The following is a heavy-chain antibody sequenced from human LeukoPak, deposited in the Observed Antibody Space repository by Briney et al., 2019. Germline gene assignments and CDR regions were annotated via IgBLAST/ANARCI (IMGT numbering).Heavy chain of an antibody. CDR1: GGSISNNDYY. CDR2: IYYSGRT. CDR3: ARVPRGAARRPFDP. V-gene: IGHV4-39*01. Sequence: SETLSLTCTVSGGSISNNDYYWGWVRQPQGKGLEWIGSIYYSGRTYYNPSLKSRVSISVDTSKNQFSLKLSSVTAADTAVYYCARVPRGAARRPFDPWGQGTLVTVSS. D-gene: IGHD6-6*01. J-gene: IGHJ5*02.